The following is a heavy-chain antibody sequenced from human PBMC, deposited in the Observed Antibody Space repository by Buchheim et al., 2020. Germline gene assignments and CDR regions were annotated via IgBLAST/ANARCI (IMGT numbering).Heavy chain of an antibody. D-gene: IGHD3-10*01. J-gene: IGHJ5*02. Sequence: QVQLQESGPGLVKPSQTLSLTCTVSGGSISSGSYYWSWIRQPAGKGLDWIGRIYTSGSTNYNPSLKSRVTISVDTSKNQFSLKLSSVTAADTAVYYCARDLSHAGEITMVRENWFDPWGQGTL. CDR1: GGSISSGSYY. CDR2: IYTSGST. V-gene: IGHV4-61*02. CDR3: ARDLSHAGEITMVRENWFDP.